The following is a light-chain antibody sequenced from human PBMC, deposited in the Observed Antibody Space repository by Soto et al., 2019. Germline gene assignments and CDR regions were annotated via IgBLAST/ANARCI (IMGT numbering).Light chain of an antibody. CDR2: TAS. V-gene: IGKV3-20*01. CDR3: QQFGTSPRT. CDR1: QSVSSTH. J-gene: IGKJ1*01. Sequence: EIVLTQSPGTLSLFPGERATFSCRASQSVSSTHLAWYQQKPGQAPRLLMFTASSRATGIPDRFSGTGSGTDFPLTISRLESEDSAVYYCQQFGTSPRTFGQGTKVEIK.